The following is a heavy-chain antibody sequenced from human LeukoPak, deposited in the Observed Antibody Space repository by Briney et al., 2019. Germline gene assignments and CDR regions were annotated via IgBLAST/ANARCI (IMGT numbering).Heavy chain of an antibody. Sequence: SETLSLTCAVYGGSFSGYYWSWIRQPPGKGLEWIGEINHSGSTNYNPSLKSRVTISVDTSKNQFSLKLSSVTAADTAVYYCARGLGYCSSTSCYEVRYYGMDVWGQGTTVTVSS. CDR2: INHSGST. D-gene: IGHD2-2*01. J-gene: IGHJ6*02. V-gene: IGHV4-34*01. CDR1: GGSFSGYY. CDR3: ARGLGYCSSTSCYEVRYYGMDV.